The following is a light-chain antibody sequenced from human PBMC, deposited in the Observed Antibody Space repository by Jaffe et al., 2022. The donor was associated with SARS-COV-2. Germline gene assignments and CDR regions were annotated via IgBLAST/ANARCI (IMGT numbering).Light chain of an antibody. V-gene: IGLV3-19*01. CDR2: GRN. J-gene: IGLJ3*02. Sequence: SSELTQDPAVSVALGQTVRITCQGDTLRTYYASWYQQKPGQAPALVIYGRNRRPSGIPDRFSGSYSANTASLTITGAQAEDEADYYCNSRGSSGNSHWVFGGGTKLTVL. CDR1: TLRTYY. CDR3: NSRGSSGNSHWV.